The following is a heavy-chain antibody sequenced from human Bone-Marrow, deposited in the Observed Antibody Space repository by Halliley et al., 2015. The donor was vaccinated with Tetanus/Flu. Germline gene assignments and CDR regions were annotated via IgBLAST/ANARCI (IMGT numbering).Heavy chain of an antibody. CDR3: ARGNGETTTAHYFDS. J-gene: IGHJ4*02. Sequence: TLSLTYTVSGGSTSRHYWSWIRQPPGKGLEWIGYIYYSGSSNYNPSLKSRVTMSLDMSKSQSSLRLASVTAADTAVYYCARGNGETTTAHYFDSWGQGTLVTVSS. D-gene: IGHD4-17*01. V-gene: IGHV4-59*11. CDR1: GGSTSRHY. CDR2: IYYSGSS.